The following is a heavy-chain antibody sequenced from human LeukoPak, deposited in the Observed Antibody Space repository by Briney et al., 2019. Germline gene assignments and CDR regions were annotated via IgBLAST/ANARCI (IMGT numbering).Heavy chain of an antibody. J-gene: IGHJ3*02. Sequence: ASVKVSCKASGYTFTSSGISWVRQAPGQGLEWMGWISAYNGNTNYAQKLQGRVTMTTDTSTSTAYMELRSLRSDDTAVYYCARPYSSGWYQAFDIWGQGTMVTVSS. CDR1: GYTFTSSG. CDR2: ISAYNGNT. V-gene: IGHV1-18*01. D-gene: IGHD6-19*01. CDR3: ARPYSSGWYQAFDI.